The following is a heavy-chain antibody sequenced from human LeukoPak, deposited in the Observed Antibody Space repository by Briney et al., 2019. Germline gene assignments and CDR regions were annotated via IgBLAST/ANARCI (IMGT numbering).Heavy chain of an antibody. Sequence: PSETLSLTCTVSGGSISSYYWSWIRQPPGKGLEWIGYIYYSGSTYYNPSLKSRVTISVDTSKNQFSLKLSSVTAADTAVYYCARGTMVRGALFDYWGQGTLVTVSS. CDR1: GGSISSYY. J-gene: IGHJ4*02. D-gene: IGHD3-10*01. CDR3: ARGTMVRGALFDY. V-gene: IGHV4-59*08. CDR2: IYYSGST.